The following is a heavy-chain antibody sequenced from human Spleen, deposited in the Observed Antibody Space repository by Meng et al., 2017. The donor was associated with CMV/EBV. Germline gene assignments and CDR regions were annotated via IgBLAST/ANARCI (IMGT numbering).Heavy chain of an antibody. V-gene: IGHV4-34*01. CDR1: GGSFSAYY. CDR3: AKAYQLRPFDI. CDR2: INHRGRT. Sequence: SETLSLTCAVYGGSFSAYYWSWIRQPPGKGLEWIGEINHRGRTNYKPSLKSRVTISVDTPKNQFSLKLTSVTAADTAVYYCAKAYQLRPFDIWGHGTMVTVSS. J-gene: IGHJ3*02. D-gene: IGHD2-2*01.